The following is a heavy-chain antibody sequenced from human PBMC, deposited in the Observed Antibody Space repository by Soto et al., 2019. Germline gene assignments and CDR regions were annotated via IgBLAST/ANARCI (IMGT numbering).Heavy chain of an antibody. D-gene: IGHD6-19*01. CDR2: IYYSGST. Sequence: SETLSLTCTVSGGSISSYYWSWIRQPPGKGLEWIGYIYYSGSTNYNPSLKSRVTISVDTSKNQFSLKLSSVTAADTAVYYCAGLGSGWLVHDYWGQGTLVTVSS. J-gene: IGHJ4*02. V-gene: IGHV4-59*01. CDR3: AGLGSGWLVHDY. CDR1: GGSISSYY.